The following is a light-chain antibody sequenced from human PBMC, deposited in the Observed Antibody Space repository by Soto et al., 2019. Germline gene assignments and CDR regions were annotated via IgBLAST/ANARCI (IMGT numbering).Light chain of an antibody. CDR2: GAS. CDR1: QSVSSSY. CDR3: QQYGSSPFD. Sequence: EIVLTQSPGTLSLSPGERATLSCRASQSVSSSYLAWYQQKPGQAPRLLIYGASSSATGIPDRFSGSGSGTDFTLTISRLEPEDFAVYYCQQYGSSPFDFGGGTKVEIK. J-gene: IGKJ4*01. V-gene: IGKV3-20*01.